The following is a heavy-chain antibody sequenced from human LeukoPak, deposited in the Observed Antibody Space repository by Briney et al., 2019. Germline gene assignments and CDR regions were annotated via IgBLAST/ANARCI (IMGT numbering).Heavy chain of an antibody. Sequence: PSQTLSLTCAVSDYSISSTYYWCWIRQPPGKRRAWIGSIFHSGTTYYNPSLQSRVTISVDTSENQFSLRLSSVTAADTAVYYCASRYCSSISCPSVGAFDIWGQGTMVTVSS. CDR3: ASRYCSSISCPSVGAFDI. V-gene: IGHV4-38-2*01. CDR1: DYSISSTYY. D-gene: IGHD2-2*01. CDR2: IFHSGTT. J-gene: IGHJ3*02.